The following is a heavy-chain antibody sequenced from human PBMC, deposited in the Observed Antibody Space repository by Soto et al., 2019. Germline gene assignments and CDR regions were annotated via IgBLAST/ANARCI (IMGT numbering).Heavy chain of an antibody. D-gene: IGHD3-10*01. J-gene: IGHJ4*02. V-gene: IGHV3-21*01. CDR3: ARERGFNSALDY. CDR1: GFTFSSYS. Sequence: PGGSLRLSCAASGFTFSSYSMNWVRQAPGKGLEWVSSISSSSSYIYYADSVKGRFTSSRDNAKNSLYLQMNSLRAEDTAVYYCARERGFNSALDYWGQGTLVTVSS. CDR2: ISSSSSYI.